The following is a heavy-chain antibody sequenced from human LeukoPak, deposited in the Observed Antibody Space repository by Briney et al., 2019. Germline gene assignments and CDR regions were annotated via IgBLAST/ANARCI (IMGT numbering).Heavy chain of an antibody. CDR2: IRKKKAGYTT. CDR3: TREGGEGDYTAFDL. J-gene: IGHJ3*01. CDR1: GFVFSAYI. Sequence: GGSLRLSCAASGFVFSAYIMDWVRQAPGKGLEWIARIRKKKAGYTTKYAASVKGRFVVSRNDSKDSVFLQRNSRETEETAVYYCTREGGEGDYTAFDLWGQGTMVTVSS. D-gene: IGHD3-3*01. V-gene: IGHV3-72*01.